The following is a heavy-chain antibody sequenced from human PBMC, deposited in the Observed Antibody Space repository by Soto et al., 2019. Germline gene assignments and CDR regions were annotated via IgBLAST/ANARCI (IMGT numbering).Heavy chain of an antibody. CDR3: ARGRYGDY. CDR2: ISDHNGNT. J-gene: IGHJ4*02. CDR1: GYAFTTYG. Sequence: QVHLVQSGAEVKKPGASVKVSCKGSGYAFTTYGITWVRQAPGQGLEWMGWISDHNGNTNYAQKLQDRVTVTRDTSTSTAYMELRSLRSDDTAVYYCARGRYGDYWGQGAMVTVSS. D-gene: IGHD1-1*01. V-gene: IGHV1-18*01.